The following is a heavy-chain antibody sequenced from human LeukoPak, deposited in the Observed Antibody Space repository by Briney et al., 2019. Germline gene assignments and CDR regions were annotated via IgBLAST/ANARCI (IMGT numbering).Heavy chain of an antibody. CDR1: GFTFSSYG. CDR2: IRYDGSNK. CDR3: AKDRGLYPYYFDY. V-gene: IGHV3-30*02. Sequence: GGSLRLSCAASGFTFSSYGMRWVRQAQGKGLEGEAFIRYDGSNKYYADSVKGRFTISRDNSKNTLYLQMNSLRAEDTAVYYCAKDRGLYPYYFDYWGQGTLVSVSS. J-gene: IGHJ4*02. D-gene: IGHD2-15*01.